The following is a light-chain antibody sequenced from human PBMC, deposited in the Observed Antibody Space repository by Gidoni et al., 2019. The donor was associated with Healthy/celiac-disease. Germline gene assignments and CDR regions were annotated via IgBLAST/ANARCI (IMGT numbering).Light chain of an antibody. J-gene: IGKJ1*01. V-gene: IGKV3-20*01. CDR3: QQYGSSPRT. CDR2: GAA. CDR1: QSDSSSY. Sequence: DIVFTLSPGTLSLSPGERATLTCRASQSDSSSYLAWYQQNPGQAPRLLIYGAASRATGIPDRFSGSGSGTDFTLTISRLEPEDFAVYYCQQYGSSPRTFGQGTKVEIK.